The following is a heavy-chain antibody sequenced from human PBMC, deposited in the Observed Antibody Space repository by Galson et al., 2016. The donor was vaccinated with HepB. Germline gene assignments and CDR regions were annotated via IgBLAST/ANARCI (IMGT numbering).Heavy chain of an antibody. Sequence: SLRLSCAASGFSLDDHAMHWVRPVPGKGLEWVSGIGWDSGRNGYADSVKGRFTISRDNSKNTLDLQMHSLRPEDTAVYYCAKDGLTGYLDAFDIWGQGTIINVSS. V-gene: IGHV3-9*01. CDR1: GFSLDDHA. D-gene: IGHD3-9*01. CDR3: AKDGLTGYLDAFDI. J-gene: IGHJ3*02. CDR2: IGWDSGRN.